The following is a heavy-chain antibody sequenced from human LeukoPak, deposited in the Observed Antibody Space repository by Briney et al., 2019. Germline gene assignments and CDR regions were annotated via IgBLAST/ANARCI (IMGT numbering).Heavy chain of an antibody. CDR1: GFNFNSYA. CDR2: ISYDGSIN. CDR3: ARDRRYCGGGSCYFDYFFDY. V-gene: IGHV3-30-3*01. D-gene: IGHD2-15*01. J-gene: IGHJ4*02. Sequence: GRSLRLSCAASGFNFNSYAVHWVRPAPGKGLEWVAVISYDGSINFYAASVKGRFTISRDNSKNTLYLQMNSLRAEDSALYFCARDRRYCGGGSCYFDYFFDYWGQGTLVTVSS.